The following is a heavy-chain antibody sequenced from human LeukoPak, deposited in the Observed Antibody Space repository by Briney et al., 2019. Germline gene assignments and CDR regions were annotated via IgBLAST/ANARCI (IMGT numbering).Heavy chain of an antibody. CDR2: TYYRSKWYN. CDR1: GESVSSNTAA. CDR3: ARGVGSGWALGY. V-gene: IGHV6-1*01. D-gene: IGHD6-25*01. J-gene: IGHJ4*02. Sequence: SQTLSLTCAISGESVSSNTAAWNWIRQSPSRGLEWLGRTYYRSKWYNDYAASVKSRITLNPDTSNNQFSLQLKSVTPEDTAVYFCARGVGSGWALGYWGQGTLVTVSS.